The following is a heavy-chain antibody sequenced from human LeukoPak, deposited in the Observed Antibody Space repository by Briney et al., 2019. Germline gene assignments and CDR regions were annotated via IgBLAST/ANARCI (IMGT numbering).Heavy chain of an antibody. D-gene: IGHD2-2*01. V-gene: IGHV1-69*05. CDR3: ARVVPAASFYYYYYMDV. Sequence: SVTVSCKASGGTFSSYAISWVRQAPGQGLEWMGGIIPIFGTANYAQKFQGRVTITTDESTSTAYMELSSLRSEDTAVYYCARVVPAASFYYYYYMDVWGKGTTVTVSS. CDR1: GGTFSSYA. CDR2: IIPIFGTA. J-gene: IGHJ6*03.